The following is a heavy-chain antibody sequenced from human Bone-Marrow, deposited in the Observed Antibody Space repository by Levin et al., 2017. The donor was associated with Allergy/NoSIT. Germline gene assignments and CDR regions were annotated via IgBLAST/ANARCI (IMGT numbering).Heavy chain of an antibody. CDR3: ARSLFGLVIPDD. D-gene: IGHD3/OR15-3a*01. CDR1: GDSVSSSFYY. J-gene: IGHJ4*02. CDR2: IYDSGST. Sequence: PSETLSLICTVSGDSVSSSFYYWSWIRQPPGKGLEAIGYIYDSGSTNYNPSLTSRVTISITSKNQFSLNLRSVTAADTAVYYCARSLFGLVIPDDWGQGTLVTVPS. V-gene: IGHV4-61*01.